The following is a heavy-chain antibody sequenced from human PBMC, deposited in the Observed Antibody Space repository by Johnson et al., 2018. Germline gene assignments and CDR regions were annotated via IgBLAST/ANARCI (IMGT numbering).Heavy chain of an antibody. V-gene: IGHV3-74*01. J-gene: IGHJ4*02. CDR1: GFTFSSYW. CDR2: ISSDGSSL. Sequence: VQLQESGGDLVQPGGSLRLSCAVSGFTFSSYWMHWVRQAPGKGLVWVSRISSDGSSLSYVDSVKGRFTISRDNAKNTLYLQMNGLRAEDTAVYFCLTRVTYLRWGQGTLVTVSS. CDR3: LTRVTYLR. D-gene: IGHD4-11*01.